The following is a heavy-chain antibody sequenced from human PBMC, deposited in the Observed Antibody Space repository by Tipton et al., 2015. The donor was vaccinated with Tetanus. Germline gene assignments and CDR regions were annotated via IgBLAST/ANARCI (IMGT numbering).Heavy chain of an antibody. Sequence: SLRLSCAASGFTFSNYAIHWVRQAPIKGLEWVAVISYDGSNKYYADSVKGRFTISRDDSKNTLYLEMNSLTTEDTAVYYCARPRGEWDGSGNNWYAVDIWGQGSRVPVSS. CDR3: ARPRGEWDGSGNNWYAVDI. J-gene: IGHJ3*02. V-gene: IGHV3-30-3*01. CDR2: ISYDGSNK. CDR1: GFTFSNYA. D-gene: IGHD1-20*01.